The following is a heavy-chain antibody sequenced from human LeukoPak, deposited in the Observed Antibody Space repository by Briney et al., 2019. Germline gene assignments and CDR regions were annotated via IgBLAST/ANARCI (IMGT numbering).Heavy chain of an antibody. CDR1: GYSISSNNW. J-gene: IGHJ4*02. Sequence: SDTLSLTCAVSGYSISSNNWWGWIRQPPGKGLEGIGCIYYRGNIYFNPSLKSRVTMSVDTSKNQFSLKLSSVTAVDTAVYYCARLSPPSHTDIYQYYFDYWGLGTLVTVSS. CDR3: ARLSPPSHTDIYQYYFDY. V-gene: IGHV4-28*05. CDR2: IYYRGNI. D-gene: IGHD2-2*01.